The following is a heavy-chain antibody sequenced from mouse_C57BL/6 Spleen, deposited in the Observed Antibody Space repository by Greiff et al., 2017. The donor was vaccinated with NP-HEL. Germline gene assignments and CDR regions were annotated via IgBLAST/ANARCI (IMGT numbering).Heavy chain of an antibody. Sequence: QVQLKESGAELVKPGASVKLSCKASGYTFTSYWMHWVKQRPGQGLEWIGMIHPNSGSTNYNEKFKSKATLTVDKSSSTAYMQLSSLTSEDSAVYYCARFDGYPYAMDYWGQGTSVTVSS. CDR1: GYTFTSYW. D-gene: IGHD2-3*01. V-gene: IGHV1-64*01. CDR2: IHPNSGST. J-gene: IGHJ4*01. CDR3: ARFDGYPYAMDY.